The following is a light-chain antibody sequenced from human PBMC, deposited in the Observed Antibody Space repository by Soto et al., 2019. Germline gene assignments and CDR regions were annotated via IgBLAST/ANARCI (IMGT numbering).Light chain of an antibody. CDR3: QQYCSSRT. J-gene: IGKJ1*01. V-gene: IGKV3-20*01. CDR1: QSVSSSY. Sequence: EIVLTQSPGTLSLSPGERATLSCRASQSVSSSYLARYQQKPGQAPRLLIYGASSKATGIPDRFSGSLSGADFTLTISILESEDYAEYYCQQYCSSRTFSKGTKVEIK. CDR2: GAS.